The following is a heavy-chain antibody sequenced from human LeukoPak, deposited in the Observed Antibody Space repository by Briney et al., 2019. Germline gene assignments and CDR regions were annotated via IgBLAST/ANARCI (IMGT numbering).Heavy chain of an antibody. Sequence: GGSLRLSCGASGFFFDDYDMHWVRQAPGKGLEWVSYISSSGSTIYYADSVKGRFTISRDNAKNSLYLQMNSLRAEDTAVYYCAELGITMIGGVWGKGTTVTISS. CDR3: AELGITMIGGV. J-gene: IGHJ6*04. CDR1: GFFFDDYD. CDR2: ISSSGSTI. D-gene: IGHD3-10*02. V-gene: IGHV3-48*03.